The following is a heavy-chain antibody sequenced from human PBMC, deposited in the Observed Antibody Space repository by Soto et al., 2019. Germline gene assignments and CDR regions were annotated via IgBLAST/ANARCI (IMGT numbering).Heavy chain of an antibody. CDR2: IYYSGST. Sequence: SETLSLTCTVAGGSISRGGYYWTWIRQHPGKGLEWIGHIYYSGSTYHNPSLKSRVTISVDTSKNQFSLNLSSVTAADTAVYFCARVPYSSNWDYYYGMDVWGPGTTVTVSS. D-gene: IGHD6-13*01. V-gene: IGHV4-31*03. J-gene: IGHJ6*02. CDR3: ARVPYSSNWDYYYGMDV. CDR1: GGSISRGGYY.